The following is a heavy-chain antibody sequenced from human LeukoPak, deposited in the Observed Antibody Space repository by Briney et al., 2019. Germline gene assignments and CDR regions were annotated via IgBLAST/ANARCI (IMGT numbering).Heavy chain of an antibody. CDR2: IYYSGST. CDR1: GGSISSSSYY. CDR3: ARDSNWFDP. V-gene: IGHV4-39*07. Sequence: SETLSLTCTVSGGSISSSSYYWGWIRQPPGKGLEWIGSIYYSGSTYYNPSLKSRVTISVDASKNQFSLKLSSVTAADTAVYYCARDSNWFDPWGQGTLVTVSS. J-gene: IGHJ5*02.